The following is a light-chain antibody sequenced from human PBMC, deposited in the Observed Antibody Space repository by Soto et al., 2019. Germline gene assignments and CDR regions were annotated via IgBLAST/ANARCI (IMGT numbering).Light chain of an antibody. CDR3: QQYDNLPPYT. J-gene: IGKJ2*01. CDR1: QDISKY. CDR2: DAS. Sequence: IQMAQSPCALSSSAGDIVTITCRSSQDISKYLNWYQQKPGKAPKLLIYDASNLEKGVPSRFSGSGSGTYFTFTISSLHPEDIATYYCQQYDNLPPYTFGQGTKVDIK. V-gene: IGKV1-33*01.